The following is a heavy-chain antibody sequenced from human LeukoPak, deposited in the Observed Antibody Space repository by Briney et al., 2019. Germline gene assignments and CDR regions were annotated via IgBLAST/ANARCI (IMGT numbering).Heavy chain of an antibody. CDR3: ARGGASGYPDY. D-gene: IGHD3-22*01. Sequence: SETLSLTCAVSGDSINSSDWWSWVRPSPGKGLEWIGEIYQSGRTNYKPSLKSRITISADKSKNQLSLKLISVTAADAAVYYCARGGASGYPDYWGQGTLVTVSS. J-gene: IGHJ4*02. V-gene: IGHV4-4*02. CDR1: GDSINSSDW. CDR2: IYQSGRT.